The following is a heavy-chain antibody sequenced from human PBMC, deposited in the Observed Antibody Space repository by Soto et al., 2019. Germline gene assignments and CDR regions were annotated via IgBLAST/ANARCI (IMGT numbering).Heavy chain of an antibody. J-gene: IGHJ3*01. D-gene: IGHD3-16*01. Sequence: GESLKISCKGSGYSFTSYWIGWVRQMPGQGLEWMGVIYPGDSDTRYSPSSQGQVAISADKSISTAYLQWSSLKASDAAMYYWARVGANAFYVWGQGTMVTVSS. CDR3: ARVGANAFYV. CDR1: GYSFTSYW. V-gene: IGHV5-51*01. CDR2: IYPGDSDT.